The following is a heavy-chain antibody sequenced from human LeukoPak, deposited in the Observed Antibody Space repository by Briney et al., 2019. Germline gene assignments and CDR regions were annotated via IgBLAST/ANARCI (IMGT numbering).Heavy chain of an antibody. CDR3: ARDTGETNKLLWAFDI. J-gene: IGHJ3*02. V-gene: IGHV4-59*01. CDR2: LYYSGST. D-gene: IGHD2-21*01. CDR1: GGSISSYY. Sequence: SETLSLTCTVSGGSISSYYWSWIRQPPGKGLDWIGYLYYSGSTNYNPSLKSRVTISVDTSTNQFSLKLRSVTAADTAVYYCARDTGETNKLLWAFDIWGQGTMVTVSS.